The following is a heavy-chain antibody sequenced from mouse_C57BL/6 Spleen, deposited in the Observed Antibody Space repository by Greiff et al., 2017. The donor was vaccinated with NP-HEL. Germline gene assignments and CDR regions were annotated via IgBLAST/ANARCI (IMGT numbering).Heavy chain of an antibody. D-gene: IGHD3-3*01. CDR2: IDPSDSNT. V-gene: IGHV1-69*01. CDR3: ARVGQGYAMDY. Sequence: QVQLQQPGAELVMPGASVKLSCKASGYTFTSYWMHWVKQRPGQGLEWIGEIDPSDSNTNYNQKFKGKSTLTVDKSSSTAYMQLSSLTSEESAVYYCARVGQGYAMDYWGQGTTVTVSS. J-gene: IGHJ4*01. CDR1: GYTFTSYW.